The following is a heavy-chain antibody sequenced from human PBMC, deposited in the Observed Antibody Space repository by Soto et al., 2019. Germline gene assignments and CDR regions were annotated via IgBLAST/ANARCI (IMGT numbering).Heavy chain of an antibody. Sequence: VASVKVSCKPSGGTFSSYAISWVRQAPGQGLEWMAGIILIFGTANYAQKFQGRVTITADESTSTAYMELSSLRSEDTAVYYCARVPYHEYYFDYWGQGTLVT. V-gene: IGHV1-69*13. CDR1: GGTFSSYA. D-gene: IGHD2-2*01. CDR2: IILIFGTA. CDR3: ARVPYHEYYFDY. J-gene: IGHJ4*02.